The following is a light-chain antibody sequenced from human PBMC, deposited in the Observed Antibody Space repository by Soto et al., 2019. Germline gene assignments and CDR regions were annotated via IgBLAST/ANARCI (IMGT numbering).Light chain of an antibody. Sequence: QPVLTQPPSASGTPGQRVTISCSGSSSNIGSNTINWYQQLPGTAHKLLIYSNTQRPSGVPDRFSGSKSGTSASLAISGLQSEDEADYYCAAWDDSLKGVFGGGTQLTAL. CDR3: AAWDDSLKGV. CDR1: SSNIGSNT. CDR2: SNT. J-gene: IGLJ2*01. V-gene: IGLV1-44*01.